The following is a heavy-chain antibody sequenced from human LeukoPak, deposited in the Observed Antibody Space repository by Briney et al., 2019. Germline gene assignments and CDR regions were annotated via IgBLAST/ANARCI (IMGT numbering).Heavy chain of an antibody. Sequence: ASVKVSCKASGYTLTAYYIYWVRQAPGQGLEWMGRINPNSGATDYAQNFQGRVTMTRDTSISTAYMELSRLRSDDTAVYYCARGYCSGGTCYLVENWLDPWGQGTLVTVSS. CDR1: GYTLTAYY. V-gene: IGHV1-2*06. J-gene: IGHJ5*02. CDR3: ARGYCSGGTCYLVENWLDP. D-gene: IGHD2-15*01. CDR2: INPNSGAT.